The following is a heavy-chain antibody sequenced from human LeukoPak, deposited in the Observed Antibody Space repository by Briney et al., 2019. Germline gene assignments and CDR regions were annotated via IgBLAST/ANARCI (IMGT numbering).Heavy chain of an antibody. J-gene: IGHJ4*02. CDR3: ARGYYDILTGYCNEGY. D-gene: IGHD3-9*01. CDR1: GYTFTGYY. Sequence: ASVKVSCKASGYTFTGYYMHWVRQAPGQGLEWMGRINPNSGGTNYAQKFQGRVTMTRDTSISTAYMELSRLRSDDTAVYYCARGYYDILTGYCNEGYWGQGTLVTVSS. CDR2: INPNSGGT. V-gene: IGHV1-2*06.